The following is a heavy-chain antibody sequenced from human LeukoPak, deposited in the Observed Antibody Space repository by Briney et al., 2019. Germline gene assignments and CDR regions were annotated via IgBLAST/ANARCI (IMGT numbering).Heavy chain of an antibody. Sequence: GRSLRLSCAASAFTSASHWMSWVRQAPRKGLEWVPYINPDGSHKTHVDSVKGRLTLSTNNTTSSLYLQVNSLRAEATAVYYWVRDPRTSLFRGQGTPGTVS. D-gene: IGHD3/OR15-3a*01. V-gene: IGHV3-7*01. CDR3: VRDPRTSLF. CDR2: INPDGSHK. CDR1: AFTSASHW. J-gene: IGHJ1*01.